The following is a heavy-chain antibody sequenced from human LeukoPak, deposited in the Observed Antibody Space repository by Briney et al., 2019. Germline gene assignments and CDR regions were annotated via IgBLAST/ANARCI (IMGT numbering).Heavy chain of an antibody. Sequence: SETLSLTCTVSGYSISSGYYWGWIRQPPGKGLEWIGSIYHSGSTYYNPSLKSRVTISVDTSKNQFSLKLSSVTAADTAVYYCARDFLRDYGDPFDSWGQGTLVTVSS. CDR2: IYHSGST. V-gene: IGHV4-38-2*02. D-gene: IGHD4-17*01. CDR1: GYSISSGYY. J-gene: IGHJ4*02. CDR3: ARDFLRDYGDPFDS.